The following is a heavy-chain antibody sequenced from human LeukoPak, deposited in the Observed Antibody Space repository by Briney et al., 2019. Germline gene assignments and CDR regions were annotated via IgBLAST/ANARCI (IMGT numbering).Heavy chain of an antibody. V-gene: IGHV3-23*01. CDR3: AKQNGGSYYGWDYFDY. J-gene: IGHJ4*02. CDR2: ISGSGGST. D-gene: IGHD1-26*01. CDR1: GFTFSSYA. Sequence: PGGSLRLSCAASGFTFSSYAMSWVRQAPGKGLEWVSVISGSGGSTYYADSVKGRFTISRDNSKNTLYLQMNSLRAEDTAVYYCAKQNGGSYYGWDYFDYWGQGTLVTVSS.